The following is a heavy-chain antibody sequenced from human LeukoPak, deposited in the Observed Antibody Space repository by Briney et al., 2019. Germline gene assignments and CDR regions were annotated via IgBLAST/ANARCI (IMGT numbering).Heavy chain of an antibody. D-gene: IGHD1-26*01. CDR3: ARLNGWELPDY. CDR2: IYYSGST. V-gene: IGHV4-59*01. Sequence: SETLSLTCTVSGGSFSGYYWSWIRQPPGKGLEWIGCIYYSGSTNYNPSLKSRVTISVGTSKNQFSLKLSSVTAADTAVYYCARLNGWELPDYWGQGTLVTVSS. CDR1: GGSFSGYY. J-gene: IGHJ4*02.